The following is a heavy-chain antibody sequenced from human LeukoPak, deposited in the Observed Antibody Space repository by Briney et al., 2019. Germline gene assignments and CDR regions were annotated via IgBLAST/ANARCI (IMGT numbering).Heavy chain of an antibody. J-gene: IGHJ4*02. Sequence: PSETLSLTCTVSGGSITSPYWSWIRQSPGKGLEWIAYMYYSGSTSYNPSLKSRVTISLDTSKNQFSLKLSPVTAADTAVYYCVRMGAGGYWGQGTLVTVSS. CDR1: GGSITSPY. CDR3: VRMGAGGY. CDR2: MYYSGST. V-gene: IGHV4-59*11. D-gene: IGHD3-16*01.